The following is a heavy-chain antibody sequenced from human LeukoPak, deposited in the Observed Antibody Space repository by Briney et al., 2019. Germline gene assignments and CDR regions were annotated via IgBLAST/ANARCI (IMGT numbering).Heavy chain of an antibody. CDR3: ARAPIVGYYYLQPIDY. D-gene: IGHD3-10*01. CDR2: ISAYNGNT. J-gene: IGHJ4*02. CDR1: GYTFTSYG. V-gene: IGHV1-18*01. Sequence: GASVKVSCKASGYTFTSYGISWVRQAPGQGLEWMGWISAYNGNTNYAQKLKGRVTMTTDTSTSTAYMELRSLRSDDTAVYYCARAPIVGYYYLQPIDYWGQGTLVTVSS.